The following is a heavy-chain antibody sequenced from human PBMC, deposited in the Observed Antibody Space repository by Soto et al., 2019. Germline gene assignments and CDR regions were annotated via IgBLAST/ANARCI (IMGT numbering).Heavy chain of an antibody. CDR1: GFTFSHYA. J-gene: IGHJ4*02. D-gene: IGHD4-17*01. Sequence: LRLSCAASGFTFSHYAMHWVRQAPGKGLEWVAVVSFDGNNQYYADSVKGRFTISKDISRNTLWLQMSGLRVEDSGVYFCARENATTMTATPSSPTYWGQGTLVTVSS. CDR3: ARENATTMTATPSSPTY. V-gene: IGHV3-30-3*01. CDR2: VSFDGNNQ.